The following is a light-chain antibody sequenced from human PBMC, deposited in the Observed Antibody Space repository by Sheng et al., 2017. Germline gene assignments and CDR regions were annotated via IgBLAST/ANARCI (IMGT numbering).Light chain of an antibody. CDR3: QQYGSSLPWT. V-gene: IGKV3-20*01. Sequence: EVVLTQSPGTLSLSPGERATLSCRASESVNRNYLAWYQQKPGQTPRLLIYGATSRATGIPDRFSGSGSGTDFTLSISRLDPEDFAVYYCQQYGSSLPWTFGQGTKVEIK. J-gene: IGKJ1*01. CDR2: GAT. CDR1: ESVNRNY.